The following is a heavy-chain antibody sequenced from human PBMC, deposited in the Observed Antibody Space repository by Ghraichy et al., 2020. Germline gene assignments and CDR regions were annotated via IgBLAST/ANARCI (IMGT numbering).Heavy chain of an antibody. CDR1: GFTFSNNA. V-gene: IGHV3-23*01. D-gene: IGHD2-21*01. CDR2: ISSGGGGT. Sequence: GGSLRLSCAGSGFTFSNNAMSWVRQAPGKGLEWVSAISSGGGGTRYADSVKGRFAISRDNSKSTLYLQMDSLRAEDGAVYYCAKGRGGNYSPEDWGQGTLVAVSS. J-gene: IGHJ1*01. CDR3: AKGRGGNYSPED.